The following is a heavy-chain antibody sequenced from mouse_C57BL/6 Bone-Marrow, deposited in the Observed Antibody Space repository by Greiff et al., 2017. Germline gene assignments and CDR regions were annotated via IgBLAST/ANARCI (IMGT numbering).Heavy chain of an antibody. D-gene: IGHD1-1*01. Sequence: VQLQQSGPGLAKPSQTLSLTCSVTGYSITSDYWNWIRKFPGHKLEYMGYISSSGSTYYNPSLNSRISITRDTSKKQYYLQLNSVTTEDTATYYCARFTTVEGNWYFDVWGTGTTVTVSS. CDR2: ISSSGST. V-gene: IGHV3-8*01. J-gene: IGHJ1*03. CDR3: ARFTTVEGNWYFDV. CDR1: GYSITSDY.